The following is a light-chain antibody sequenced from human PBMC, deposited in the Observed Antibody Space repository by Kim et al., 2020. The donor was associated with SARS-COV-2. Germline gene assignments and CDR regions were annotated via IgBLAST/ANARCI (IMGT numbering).Light chain of an antibody. J-gene: IGKJ1*01. CDR2: GAS. CDR1: QSISSSY. CDR3: QQYGTSPTWT. V-gene: IGKV3-20*01. Sequence: EIVLTQSPGTLSLSPGEIATLSCRASQSISSSYLAWYQQKPGQAPRLLIYGASSRATGIPDRFSGSGSGTDFTLTISRLEPEDVAVYYCQQYGTSPTWTFGQGTKVDIK.